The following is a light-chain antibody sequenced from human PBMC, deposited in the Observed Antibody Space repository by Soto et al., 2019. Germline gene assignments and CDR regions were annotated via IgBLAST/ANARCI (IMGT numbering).Light chain of an antibody. CDR2: GAS. V-gene: IGKV3-20*01. J-gene: IGKJ1*01. Sequence: THSPATLSASVGDRVTITFRSSQSVSSSYLAWYQQKPGQAPRLLIYGASSRATGIPDRFSGSGSGTDFTLTISRLEPEDFAVYHCQQYGSSPWTFGQGTKVDIK. CDR1: QSVSSSY. CDR3: QQYGSSPWT.